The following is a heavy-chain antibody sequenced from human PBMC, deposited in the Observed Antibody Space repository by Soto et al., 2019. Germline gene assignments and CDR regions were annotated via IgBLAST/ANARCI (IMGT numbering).Heavy chain of an antibody. CDR2: IIPIFGTA. V-gene: IGHV1-69*01. CDR3: ASAGGDSVLVPAAGRGYYYGMDV. D-gene: IGHD2-2*01. CDR1: GGTFSSYA. Sequence: QVQLVQSGAEVKKPGSSVKVSCKASGGTFSSYAISWVRQAPGQGLEWMGGIIPIFGTANDSQKFQGRGTITADDSTSTAYMERSSLRAEDPAVYDCASAGGDSVLVPAAGRGYYYGMDVWGQGTTVTVSS. J-gene: IGHJ6*02.